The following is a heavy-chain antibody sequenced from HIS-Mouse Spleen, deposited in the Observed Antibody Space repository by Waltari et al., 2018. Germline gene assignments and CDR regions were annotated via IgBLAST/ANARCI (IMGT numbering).Heavy chain of an antibody. Sequence: QLQLQESGPGLVKPSETLSLTCTVSGGSISSSSYYWCWICTPPGKGLGWIGSIYYSGSTYYNPSLKSRVTISVDTSKNQFSLKLSSVTAADTAVYYCAREIPYSSSWYDWYFDLWGRGTLVTVSS. V-gene: IGHV4-39*07. J-gene: IGHJ2*01. D-gene: IGHD6-13*01. CDR1: GGSISSSSYY. CDR2: IYYSGST. CDR3: AREIPYSSSWYDWYFDL.